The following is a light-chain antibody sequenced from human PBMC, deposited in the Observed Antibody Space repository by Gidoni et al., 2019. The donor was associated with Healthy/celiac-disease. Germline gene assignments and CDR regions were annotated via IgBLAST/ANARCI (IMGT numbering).Light chain of an antibody. CDR2: EVS. CDR1: SSDVGGYNY. CDR3: SSYTSSSTPV. V-gene: IGLV2-14*01. J-gene: IGLJ2*01. Sequence: QSALTQPASVSGSPGPSITISCTGTSSDVGGYNYVSWYQQHPGKAPKLMIYEVSNRPLGVSNRFSGSKSGNTASLTISGLQAEDEADYYCSSYTSSSTPVFGGGTKLTVL.